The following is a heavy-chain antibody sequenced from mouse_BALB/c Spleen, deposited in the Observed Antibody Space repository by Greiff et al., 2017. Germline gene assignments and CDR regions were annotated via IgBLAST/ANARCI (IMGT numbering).Heavy chain of an antibody. J-gene: IGHJ3*01. CDR2: IYPGNSDT. CDR1: GYSFTSYW. Sequence: VHVKQSGTVLARPGASVKMSCKASGYSFTSYWMHWVKQRPGQGLEWIGAIYPGNSDTSYNQKVKGKAKLTAVTSASTAYMELSSLTNEDSAVYYCTREGYGNYAWCAYWGQGTLVTVSA. D-gene: IGHD2-1*01. V-gene: IGHV1-5*01. CDR3: TREGYGNYAWCAY.